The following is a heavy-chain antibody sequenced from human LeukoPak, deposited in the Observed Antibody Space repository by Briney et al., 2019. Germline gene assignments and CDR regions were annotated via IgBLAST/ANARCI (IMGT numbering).Heavy chain of an antibody. CDR2: ISGSSGST. CDR3: AKEWGNYYDFWSGYFRGYYYGMDV. V-gene: IGHV3-23*01. Sequence: GGSLRLSCAASGFTFSSYAMSWVRQAPGKGLEWVSAISGSSGSTYYADSVKGRFTISRDNSKNTLYLQMNSLRAEDTAVYYCAKEWGNYYDFWSGYFRGYYYGMDVWGQGTTVTVSS. J-gene: IGHJ6*02. CDR1: GFTFSSYA. D-gene: IGHD3-3*01.